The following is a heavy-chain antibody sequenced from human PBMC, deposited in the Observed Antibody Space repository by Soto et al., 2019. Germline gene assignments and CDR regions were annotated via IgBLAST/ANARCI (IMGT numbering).Heavy chain of an antibody. J-gene: IGHJ4*02. Sequence: QVQLVQSGAEVKKPGASVTVSCKTSGHTFTGHHMHWVRQAPGQGLEWMGYIDLDNDNRAYAQKFQGRVTTTRDTSITTAYMDLRGLTYDDTAVYYCVLEPTGTGGFDFWGQGTLVTVSS. V-gene: IGHV1-2*02. D-gene: IGHD7-27*01. CDR2: IDLDNDNR. CDR1: GHTFTGHH. CDR3: VLEPTGTGGFDF.